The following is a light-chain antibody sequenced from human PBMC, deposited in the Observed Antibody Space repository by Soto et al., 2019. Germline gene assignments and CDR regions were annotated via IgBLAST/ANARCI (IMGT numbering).Light chain of an antibody. CDR2: YAS. CDR3: QQRSNWPPWT. V-gene: IGKV3-11*01. J-gene: IGKJ1*01. Sequence: EIVLTQSPATLSLSPGERATLSCMASQSGSSYVAWYQQKPGQAPRLLIDYASNSATGIPARFSGSGSGTDFTLTISSLEPDDFAVYYCQQRSNWPPWTFGQGTKVESK. CDR1: QSGSSY.